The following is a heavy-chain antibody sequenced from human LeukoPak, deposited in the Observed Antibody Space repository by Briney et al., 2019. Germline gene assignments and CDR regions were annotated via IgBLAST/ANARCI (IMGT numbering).Heavy chain of an antibody. V-gene: IGHV4-59*01. CDR1: RGSISSDF. CDR2: IFYSGST. D-gene: IGHD7-27*01. CDR3: ARAKWGYAFEI. Sequence: SETLSLTCTVSRGSISSDFWSWIRQPPGKGLQWIGHIFYSGSTNYNPSLKSRVTISMDTSKTQFSLKLTSVTAADTAVYYCARAKWGYAFEIWGQGTMVTDSS. J-gene: IGHJ3*02.